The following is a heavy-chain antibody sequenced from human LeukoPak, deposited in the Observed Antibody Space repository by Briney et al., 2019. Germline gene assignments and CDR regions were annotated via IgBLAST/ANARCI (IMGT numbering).Heavy chain of an antibody. Sequence: SQTLSLTCTVSGGSISSGSYYWSWIRQPAGKGLEWIGRIYTSGSTNYNPSLKSRVTISVDTSKNQFSLKLSSVTAADTAVYYCARELYGGTSDWGQGTLVTVSS. CDR3: ARELYGGTSD. CDR2: IYTSGST. J-gene: IGHJ4*02. CDR1: GGSISSGSYY. V-gene: IGHV4-61*02. D-gene: IGHD4-23*01.